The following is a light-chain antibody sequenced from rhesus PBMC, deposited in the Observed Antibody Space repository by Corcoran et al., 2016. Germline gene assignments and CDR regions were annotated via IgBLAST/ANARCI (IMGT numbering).Light chain of an antibody. V-gene: IGKV1-94*01. CDR1: QGIDRE. CDR3: LQDYTTPS. CDR2: AAS. J-gene: IGKJ4*01. Sequence: DIRMTQSPSSLSASVGDRVTVTCRASQGIDRELSWYQQKPGKAPTLLIYAASTLQTGVSSRFSGSGSGTDYPLTISSLQPEDVATSYCLQDYTTPSFGGGTKVEIK.